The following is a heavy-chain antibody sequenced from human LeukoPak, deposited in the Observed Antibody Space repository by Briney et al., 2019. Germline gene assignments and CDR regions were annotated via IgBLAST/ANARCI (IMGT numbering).Heavy chain of an antibody. CDR1: GFIFSDFA. CDR2: ISSSGGST. CDR3: AKGHSDYGTGFDL. Sequence: GGSLRLSCAASGFIFSDFAMSWVRQAPGKGLECVSVISSSGGSTYSADSVKARFTISRDNSKNTLYLQMNSLTADDTAVYYCAKGHSDYGTGFDLWGQGTLVTVPS. D-gene: IGHD4-17*01. V-gene: IGHV3-23*01. J-gene: IGHJ4*02.